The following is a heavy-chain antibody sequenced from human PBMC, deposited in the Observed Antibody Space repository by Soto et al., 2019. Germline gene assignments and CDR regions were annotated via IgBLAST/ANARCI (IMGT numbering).Heavy chain of an antibody. CDR2: IDDSGNT. CDR1: GGSISSGGYY. J-gene: IGHJ4*02. D-gene: IGHD6-19*01. V-gene: IGHV4-31*03. CDR3: ASQATGWYPDY. Sequence: QVQLRESGPGLVKPSQTLSLTCTVSGGSISSGGYYWSWIRQFPGKGLEWIGYIDDSGNTYYNPSLKSRITISTDTSKGPFSLNLTSVTAADTAVYYCASQATGWYPDYWGQGTLGTVSS.